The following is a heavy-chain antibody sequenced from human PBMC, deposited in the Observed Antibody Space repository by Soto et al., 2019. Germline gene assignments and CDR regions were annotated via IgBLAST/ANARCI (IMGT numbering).Heavy chain of an antibody. J-gene: IGHJ4*02. CDR3: AHSRNLITEDAQVGDFDS. Sequence: QITLKESGPTLVKPTQTLTLTCSFSGFSLTTDGEGLCWVSQTPGEALEWLALTYWADDERYSPSRTTRLTTTKDTSKNQVVLIMTNMAPMDTAKYYCAHSRNLITEDAQVGDFDSWGQGTLVTVSS. D-gene: IGHD3-10*01. CDR2: TYWADDE. CDR1: GFSLTTDGEG. V-gene: IGHV2-5*02.